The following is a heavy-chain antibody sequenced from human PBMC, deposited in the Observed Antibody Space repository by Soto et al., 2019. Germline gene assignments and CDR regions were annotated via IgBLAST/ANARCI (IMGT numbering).Heavy chain of an antibody. D-gene: IGHD1-7*01. V-gene: IGHV1-3*04. CDR1: GYTFTNKV. J-gene: IGHJ5*02. CDR3: ARDPIWTYTWNYARLNYLDP. Sequence: GASVKVSCKASGYTFTNKVIHWLRQSPGQTLEWMGWIHTAKGNTKYSQKFEARVTLTRDTAASTAYMELNSLRSDDTAVYYCARDPIWTYTWNYARLNYLDPWGQGTLVTVSS. CDR2: IHTAKGNT.